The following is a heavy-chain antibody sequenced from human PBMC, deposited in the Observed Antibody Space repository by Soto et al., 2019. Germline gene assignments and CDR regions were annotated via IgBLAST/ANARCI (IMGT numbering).Heavy chain of an antibody. J-gene: IGHJ3*01. V-gene: IGHV5-51*01. CDR2: VYPGDSTS. CDR1: GYSFISYW. Sequence: GESLKISCKTSGYSFISYWVAWVRQLPGKGLEWMGTVYPGDSTSTYSPSSQGQVTISVDTSITTAYLQLNSLKASDTAMYYCARIIGYCRNNDCSWTFDVWGQGTMVTVSS. D-gene: IGHD2-15*01. CDR3: ARIIGYCRNNDCSWTFDV.